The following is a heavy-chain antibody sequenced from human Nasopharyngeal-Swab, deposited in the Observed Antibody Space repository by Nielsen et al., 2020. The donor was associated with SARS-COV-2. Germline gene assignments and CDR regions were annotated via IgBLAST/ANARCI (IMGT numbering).Heavy chain of an antibody. D-gene: IGHD3-10*01. CDR2: ISYDGSNK. Sequence: GGSLRLSCAASGFTFSNYAMHWVRQAPGKGLEWVAVISYDGSNKYYADSVKGRFTISRDNSKNTLYLQMNSLRAEDTAVYYCARDALPNYYGSGNYYYYGMDVWGQGTTVTVSS. V-gene: IGHV3-30-3*01. J-gene: IGHJ6*02. CDR3: ARDALPNYYGSGNYYYYGMDV. CDR1: GFTFSNYA.